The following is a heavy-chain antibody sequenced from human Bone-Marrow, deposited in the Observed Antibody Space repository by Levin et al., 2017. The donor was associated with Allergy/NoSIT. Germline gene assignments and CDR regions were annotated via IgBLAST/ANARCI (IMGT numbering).Heavy chain of an antibody. CDR3: ASWRDKNGWDVYFDY. CDR2: IYYSGNT. V-gene: IGHV4-39*01. CDR1: GGSISNTYYY. Sequence: SETLSLTCTVSGGSISNTYYYWAWIRQAPGKGLEWIGSIYYSGNTYHNASLKSRVTLSVDTSKNQFSLKLNSVTAADTAVYYCASWRDKNGWDVYFDYWGQGTLVPVSS. D-gene: IGHD6-19*01. J-gene: IGHJ4*02.